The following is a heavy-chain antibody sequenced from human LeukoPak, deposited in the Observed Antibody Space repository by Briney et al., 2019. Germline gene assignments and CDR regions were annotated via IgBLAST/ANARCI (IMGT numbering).Heavy chain of an antibody. J-gene: IGHJ4*02. D-gene: IGHD3-9*01. Sequence: ASVKVSCKASGGTFSSYAISWVRQAPGQGLEWMGRIIPILGIANYAQKFQGRVTITADKSTSTAYMELSSLRSEDTAVYYCARGTLMGYYDILTGYSKEDDYWGQGTLVTVSS. CDR2: IIPILGIA. CDR1: GGTFSSYA. CDR3: ARGTLMGYYDILTGYSKEDDY. V-gene: IGHV1-69*04.